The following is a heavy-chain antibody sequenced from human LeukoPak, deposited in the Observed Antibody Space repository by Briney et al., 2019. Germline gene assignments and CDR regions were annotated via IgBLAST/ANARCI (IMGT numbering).Heavy chain of an antibody. Sequence: SQTLSLTCAVYGGSFSGYYWSWIRQPPGKGLEWIGEINHSGSTNYNPSLKSRVTISVDTSKNQFSLKLSSVTAADTAVYYCARGAGTYDYWGQGTLVTVSS. CDR1: GGSFSGYY. J-gene: IGHJ4*02. CDR3: ARGAGTYDY. CDR2: INHSGST. D-gene: IGHD1-7*01. V-gene: IGHV4-34*01.